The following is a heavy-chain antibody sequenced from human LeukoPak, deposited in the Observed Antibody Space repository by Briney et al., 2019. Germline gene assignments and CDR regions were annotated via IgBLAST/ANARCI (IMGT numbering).Heavy chain of an antibody. D-gene: IGHD5-18*01. CDR1: GGSFSGYY. V-gene: IGHV4-34*01. CDR3: ARDLKRYSFDY. Sequence: PSETLSLTCAVYGGSFSGYYWSWIRQPPGKGLEWIGEINHSGSTYYNPSLKSRVTISVDTSKNQFSLKLSSVTAADTAVYYCARDLKRYSFDYWGQGTLVTVSS. CDR2: INHSGST. J-gene: IGHJ4*02.